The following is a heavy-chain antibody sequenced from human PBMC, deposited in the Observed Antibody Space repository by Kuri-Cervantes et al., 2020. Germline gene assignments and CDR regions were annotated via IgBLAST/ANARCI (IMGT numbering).Heavy chain of an antibody. CDR1: GFTVSSNY. CDR2: IYSGGST. J-gene: IGHJ6*02. Sequence: GESLKISCAASGFTVSSNYMSWVRQAPGKGLEWVSVIYSGGSTYYADSVKGRFTISRDNSKNTLYLQMNSLRAEDTAVYYCARSHLRGGMDVWGQGTTVTVSS. CDR3: ARSHLRGGMDV. V-gene: IGHV3-53*01.